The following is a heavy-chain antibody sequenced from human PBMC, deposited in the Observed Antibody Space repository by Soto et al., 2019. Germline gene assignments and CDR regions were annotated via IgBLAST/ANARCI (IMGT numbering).Heavy chain of an antibody. J-gene: IGHJ4*02. CDR2: ISYDGSNK. V-gene: IGHV3-30-3*01. D-gene: IGHD4-17*01. CDR3: ARDLSTKVTLGDY. CDR1: GFTFSSYA. Sequence: QVQLVESGGGVVQPGRSLRLSCAASGFTFSSYAMHWVRQAPGKGLEWVAVISYDGSNKYYADSVKGRFTISRDNSKNTLYLQMNSLRAEDTAVYYCARDLSTKVTLGDYWGQGTLVTVSS.